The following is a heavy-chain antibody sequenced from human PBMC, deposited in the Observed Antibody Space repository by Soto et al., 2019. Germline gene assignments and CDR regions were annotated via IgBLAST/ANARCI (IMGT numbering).Heavy chain of an antibody. Sequence: GGSLRLSCAASGFTFSSYSMNWVRQAPGKGLEWVSYISSSSSTIYYADSVKGRFTISRDNAKNSLYLQMNSLRAEDTAVYYCARAVLTGTDAGAFDIWGQGTMVTVSS. V-gene: IGHV3-48*01. CDR2: ISSSSSTI. D-gene: IGHD1-20*01. CDR1: GFTFSSYS. J-gene: IGHJ3*02. CDR3: ARAVLTGTDAGAFDI.